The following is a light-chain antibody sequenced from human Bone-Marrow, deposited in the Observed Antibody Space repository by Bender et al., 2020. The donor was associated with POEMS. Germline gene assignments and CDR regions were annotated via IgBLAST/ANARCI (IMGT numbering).Light chain of an antibody. CDR1: SGRIASNY. J-gene: IGLJ3*02. V-gene: IGLV6-57*02. CDR2: EDN. Sequence: NFMLTQPHSVSESPGKTVTISCTGSSGRIASNYVQWYQQRPGSVPSTVIYEDNKRPSGVPDRFSGSKSGTSASLAITGLQAGDEGDYYCQSYDNSLGGWVFGGGTKLTVL. CDR3: QSYDNSLGGWV.